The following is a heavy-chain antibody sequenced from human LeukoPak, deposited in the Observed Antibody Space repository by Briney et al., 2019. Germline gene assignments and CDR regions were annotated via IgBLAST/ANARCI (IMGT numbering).Heavy chain of an antibody. Sequence: GGCLRLSRAPSGYTLSRHGLTWVRQAPGKGLEGVSTINGAGDNTYYAETLKGRFTISRDNSKNTLYLQMHSLRAEDTAIYYCARVSVCYGCYLDYWGQGTLVTVS. CDR1: GYTLSRHG. CDR2: INGAGDNT. J-gene: IGHJ4*02. V-gene: IGHV3-23*01. D-gene: IGHD3-16*01. CDR3: ARVSVCYGCYLDY.